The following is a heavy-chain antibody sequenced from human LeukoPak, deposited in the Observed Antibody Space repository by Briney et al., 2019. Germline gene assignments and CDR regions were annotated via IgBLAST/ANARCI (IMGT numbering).Heavy chain of an antibody. D-gene: IGHD2-2*01. CDR3: ARVHGYCSSTSCYRDFDY. Sequence: VASVKVSCKASGYTFTDYYIHWVRQAPGQGLEWMGWINPSTGGTNYAQKFQGRVTMTRDTSISTTYMELSRLKSDDTAVYYCARVHGYCSSTSCYRDFDYWGQGTLVTVSS. CDR1: GYTFTDYY. V-gene: IGHV1-2*02. CDR2: INPSTGGT. J-gene: IGHJ4*02.